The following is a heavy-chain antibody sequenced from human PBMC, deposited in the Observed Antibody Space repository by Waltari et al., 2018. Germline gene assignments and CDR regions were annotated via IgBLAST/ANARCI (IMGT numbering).Heavy chain of an antibody. D-gene: IGHD3-16*01. CDR3: AREGGGVDY. CDR2: INPIGGST. V-gene: IGHV1-46*01. J-gene: IGHJ4*02. CDR1: GYPFPSYS. Sequence: QVQLVQSGAEVKKPGASVKVSCKASGYPFPSYSMNWVRQAPGQGLEWMGIINPIGGSTIYAQKFQGRVTMTRDTSTSTVYMELSSLRSEDTAVYYCAREGGGVDYWGQGTLVTVSS.